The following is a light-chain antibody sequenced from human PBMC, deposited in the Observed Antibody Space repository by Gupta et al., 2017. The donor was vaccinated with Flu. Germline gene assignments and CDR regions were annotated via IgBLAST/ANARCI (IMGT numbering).Light chain of an antibody. Sequence: SYELTQPPSVSVSPGQTARITCSGDALPNPFAYWYQQRQGQAPVLVVRKDSERPSGISERFSGSRSGTTVTLTISGVQAEEEADYYCQAADRTETYVVFGGGTKLTVL. CDR2: KDS. CDR1: ALPNPF. V-gene: IGLV3-25*02. J-gene: IGLJ2*01. CDR3: QAADRTETYVV.